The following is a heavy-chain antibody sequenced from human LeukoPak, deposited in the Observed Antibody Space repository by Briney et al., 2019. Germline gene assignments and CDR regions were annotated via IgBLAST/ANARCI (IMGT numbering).Heavy chain of an antibody. CDR3: ASVRDGYNYYRRIDY. V-gene: IGHV4-31*03. D-gene: IGHD5-24*01. J-gene: IGHJ4*02. CDR2: IYYSGST. Sequence: SETLSLTCTVSGGTISSGGYYWSWIRQHPGKGLEWIGYIYYSGSTYYNPSLNSRVTISVDTSKNQFSLKLSSVTAADTAVYYCASVRDGYNYYRRIDYWGQGTLVTVSS. CDR1: GGTISSGGYY.